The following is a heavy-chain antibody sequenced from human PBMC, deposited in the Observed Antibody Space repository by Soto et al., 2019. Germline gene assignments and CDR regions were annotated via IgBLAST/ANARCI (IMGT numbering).Heavy chain of an antibody. CDR2: ISYDGSNK. D-gene: IGHD1-26*01. V-gene: IGHV3-30-3*01. Sequence: QVQLVESVGGVVQPGRSLRLSCAASGFTFSSDAMHWVRQAPGKGLERVAVISYDGSNKYYADSVKGRFTISRDNSKNTLDLQMNDLRAEDTGVYYCARGHSGSSDAFDIWGQGTMVTVSS. CDR3: ARGHSGSSDAFDI. J-gene: IGHJ3*02. CDR1: GFTFSSDA.